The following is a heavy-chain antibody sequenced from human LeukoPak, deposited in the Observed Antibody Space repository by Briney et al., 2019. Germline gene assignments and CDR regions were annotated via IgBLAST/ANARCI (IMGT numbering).Heavy chain of an antibody. Sequence: SETLSLTCAVYGGSFSGYYWSWIRQPPGKGLEWIGEINHSGSTNYNPSLKSRVTISVDTSKNQFSLKLSSVTAADAAVYYCARVDYYGSGSYYNRNWFDPWGQGTLVAVSS. V-gene: IGHV4-34*01. CDR3: ARVDYYGSGSYYNRNWFDP. CDR2: INHSGST. CDR1: GGSFSGYY. D-gene: IGHD3-10*01. J-gene: IGHJ5*02.